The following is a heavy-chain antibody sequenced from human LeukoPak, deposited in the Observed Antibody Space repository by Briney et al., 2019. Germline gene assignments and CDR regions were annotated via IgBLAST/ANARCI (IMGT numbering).Heavy chain of an antibody. CDR2: VYYSGST. D-gene: IGHD3-10*01. V-gene: IGHV4-59*01. CDR3: ARSSYYYAADAFDI. CDR1: GDSISSYY. J-gene: IGHJ3*02. Sequence: PSETLSLTCTVSGDSISSYYWSRIRQPPGKGLEWIGYVYYSGSTNYSPSLKSRVTISLDTSKNQFSLKLSSVTAADTAVYYCARSSYYYAADAFDIWGQGTMVTVSS.